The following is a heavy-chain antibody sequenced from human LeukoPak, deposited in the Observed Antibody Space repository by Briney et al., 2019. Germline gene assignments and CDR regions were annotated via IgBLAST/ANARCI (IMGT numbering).Heavy chain of an antibody. CDR3: ARAVSHIVVVPAAFDL. D-gene: IGHD2-2*01. Sequence: PSETLSLTCTVSGGSISSYYWSWIRQPPGKGLEWVGYIYYSGSTNYNPSLKSRVTISVDTSKNQFSLKLSSVTAADTAVYYCARAVSHIVVVPAAFDLWGRGTLVTVSS. CDR1: GGSISSYY. V-gene: IGHV4-59*01. J-gene: IGHJ2*01. CDR2: IYYSGST.